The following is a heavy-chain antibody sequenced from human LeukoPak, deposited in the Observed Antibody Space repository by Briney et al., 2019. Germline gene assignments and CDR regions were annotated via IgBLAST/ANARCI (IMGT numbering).Heavy chain of an antibody. V-gene: IGHV4-39*01. CDR3: ARGERAYIVAVTLFDY. CDR2: IYYSGNT. Sequence: SETLSLTCTVSGDSISSSSYYWGWIRQPPGKGLEWIVSIYYSGNTYYNPSLKSRVTISADTSKNQFSLKLSSVTAADTAVYYCARGERAYIVAVTLFDYWGQGTLVTVSS. CDR1: GDSISSSSYY. J-gene: IGHJ4*02. D-gene: IGHD5-12*01.